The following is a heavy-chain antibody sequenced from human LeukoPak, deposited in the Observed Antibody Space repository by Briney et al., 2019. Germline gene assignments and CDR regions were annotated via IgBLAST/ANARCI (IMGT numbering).Heavy chain of an antibody. D-gene: IGHD1-1*01. CDR1: GGSISSRTSY. Sequence: PSETLSHTCTVSGGSISSRTSYWGWLRQPPGKGLEWIGSIYYTGSSYYNPSLKSRVTISLDVSMDQFSLKLTSVTAADTAVYYCASLEGPVDYWGQGTLVTVSS. CDR3: ASLEGPVDY. J-gene: IGHJ4*02. V-gene: IGHV4-39*01. CDR2: IYYTGSS.